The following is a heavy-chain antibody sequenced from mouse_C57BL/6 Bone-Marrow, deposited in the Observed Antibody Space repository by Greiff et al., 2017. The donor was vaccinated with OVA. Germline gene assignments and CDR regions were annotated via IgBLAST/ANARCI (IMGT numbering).Heavy chain of an antibody. CDR2: ISGGGGNT. CDR3: ARRGDPDY. V-gene: IGHV5-9*01. CDR1: GFTFSSYT. Sequence: EVMLVESGGGLAKPGGSLKLSCAASGFTFSSYTMSWVRQTPEKRLEWVATISGGGGNTYYPDSVKGRFTISRDNAKNTLYLQMSSLRSEDTALYYCARRGDPDYWGQGTTLTVSS. D-gene: IGHD3-3*01. J-gene: IGHJ2*01.